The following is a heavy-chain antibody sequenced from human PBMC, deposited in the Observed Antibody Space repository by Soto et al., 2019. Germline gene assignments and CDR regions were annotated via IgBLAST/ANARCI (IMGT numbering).Heavy chain of an antibody. CDR1: VFTCSSYS. CDR3: AREQQLVQADY. Sequence: PWWSLRLSCSASVFTCSSYSMNWVRQAPGKGLEWVSSISSSSSYIYYADSVKGRFTISRDNAKNSLYLQMNSLRAEDTAVYYCAREQQLVQADYWGQGTLVTVSS. V-gene: IGHV3-21*01. J-gene: IGHJ4*02. D-gene: IGHD6-13*01. CDR2: ISSSSSYI.